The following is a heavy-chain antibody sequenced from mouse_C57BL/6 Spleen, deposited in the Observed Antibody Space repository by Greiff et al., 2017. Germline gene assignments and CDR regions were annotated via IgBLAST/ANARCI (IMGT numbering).Heavy chain of an antibody. V-gene: IGHV1-50*01. CDR3: ARVGIYDGYAMDY. CDR2: IDPSDSYT. D-gene: IGHD2-3*01. J-gene: IGHJ4*01. CDR1: GYTFTSYW. Sequence: QVHVKQPGAELVKPGASVKLSCKASGYTFTSYWMQWVKQRPGQGLEWIGEIDPSDSYTNYNQKFKGKATLTVDTSSSTAYMQLSSLTSEDSAVYYCARVGIYDGYAMDYWGQGTSVTVSS.